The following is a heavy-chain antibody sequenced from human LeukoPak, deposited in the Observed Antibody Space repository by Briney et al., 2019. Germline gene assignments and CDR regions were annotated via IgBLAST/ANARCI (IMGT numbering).Heavy chain of an antibody. V-gene: IGHV1-69*13. CDR2: IIPIFGTA. CDR1: GGTFSSYA. CDR3: ARVVSPRKGQGAFDI. D-gene: IGHD2-21*01. Sequence: GASVKVSCKASGGTFSSYAISWVRQAPGQGLEWMGGIIPIFGTANYAQKFQGRVTITADESTSTAYMELSSLRSEDTAVHYCARVVSPRKGQGAFDIWGQGTMVTVSS. J-gene: IGHJ3*02.